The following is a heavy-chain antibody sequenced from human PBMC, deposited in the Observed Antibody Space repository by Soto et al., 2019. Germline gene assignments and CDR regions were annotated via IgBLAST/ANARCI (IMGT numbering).Heavy chain of an antibody. Sequence: SETLSLTCSVSGASVSSYYWTWIRQPPGKGLEWIGYIYASGTTNYNPSLKSRVTISVDTSKNQFSLKLTSVTAADTAVYYCGRGAYFFDNDSWGQETLVTVSS. V-gene: IGHV4-59*02. CDR2: IYASGTT. CDR3: GRGAYFFDNDS. CDR1: GASVSSYY. D-gene: IGHD3-22*01. J-gene: IGHJ4*02.